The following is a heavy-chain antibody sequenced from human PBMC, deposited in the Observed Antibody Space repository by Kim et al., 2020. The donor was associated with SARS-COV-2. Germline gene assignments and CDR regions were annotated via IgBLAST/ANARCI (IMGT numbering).Heavy chain of an antibody. CDR3: ARSPPIVVSASSAFDI. D-gene: IGHD3-22*01. J-gene: IGHJ3*02. V-gene: IGHV4-59*01. Sequence: YLTSRVTIAVDTSKNQFSLRLSSVTAADTAVYYCARSPPIVVSASSAFDIWGQGTMVTVSS.